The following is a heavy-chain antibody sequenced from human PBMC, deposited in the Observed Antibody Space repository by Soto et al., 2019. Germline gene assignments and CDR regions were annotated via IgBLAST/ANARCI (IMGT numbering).Heavy chain of an antibody. D-gene: IGHD6-19*01. J-gene: IGHJ4*02. V-gene: IGHV3-30*18. CDR1: GFTFSSYG. CDR3: AKDSGQWLVLDY. Sequence: QVQLVESGGGVVQPGRSLRLSCAASGFTFSSYGMHWVRQAPGKGLEWVAVISYDGSNKYYADSVKGRFTISRDNSKNTLYLQMNSLRAEDTAVYYCAKDSGQWLVLDYWGQGTLVTVSS. CDR2: ISYDGSNK.